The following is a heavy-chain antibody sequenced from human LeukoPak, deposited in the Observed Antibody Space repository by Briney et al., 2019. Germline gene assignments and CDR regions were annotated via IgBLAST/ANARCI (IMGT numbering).Heavy chain of an antibody. Sequence: GGSLRLSCAASGFTFSNAWMSWVRQAPGKGLEWVGRIKSKTDGGTTDYAAPVKGRFTISRDDSKNTLYLQMNSLKTEDTAVYYCTTGSPTYYDFWSGYYEAPNYYYYGMDVWGQGTTVTVSS. CDR3: TTGSPTYYDFWSGYYEAPNYYYYGMDV. J-gene: IGHJ6*02. CDR2: IKSKTDGGTT. CDR1: GFTFSNAW. V-gene: IGHV3-15*01. D-gene: IGHD3-3*01.